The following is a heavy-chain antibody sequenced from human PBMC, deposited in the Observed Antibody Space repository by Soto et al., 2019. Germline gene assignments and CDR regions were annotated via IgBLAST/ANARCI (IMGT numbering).Heavy chain of an antibody. J-gene: IGHJ4*02. V-gene: IGHV4-59*01. CDR3: ARVPYNWNFDY. CDR2: IYYSGST. D-gene: IGHD1-20*01. Sequence: SETLSLTCTVSVGSISSYYWSWIRQPPGKGLEWIGYIYYSGSTNYNPSLKSRVTISVDTSKNQFSLKLSSVTAADTAVYYCARVPYNWNFDYWGQGTLVTVSS. CDR1: VGSISSYY.